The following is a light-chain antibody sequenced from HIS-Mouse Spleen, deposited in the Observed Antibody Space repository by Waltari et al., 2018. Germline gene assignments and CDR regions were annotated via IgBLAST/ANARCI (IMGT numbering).Light chain of an antibody. CDR1: QDISNY. V-gene: IGKV1-33*01. J-gene: IGKJ2*01. CDR3: QQYDNLPHT. CDR2: DAS. Sequence: IQLPQSPSSLSASVGARVTITCQASQDISNYLNWYQQKPGKAPKLLIYDASNLETGVPSRFSGSGSGTDFTFTISSLQPEDIATYYCQQYDNLPHTFGQGTKLEIK.